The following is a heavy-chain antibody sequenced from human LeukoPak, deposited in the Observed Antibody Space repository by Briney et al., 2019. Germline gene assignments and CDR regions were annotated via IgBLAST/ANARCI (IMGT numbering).Heavy chain of an antibody. V-gene: IGHV1-2*02. J-gene: IGHJ6*03. CDR3: AREYFYNYYMDV. CDR1: GYTFTGYY. CDR2: INPNSGGT. Sequence: ASVKVSCKASGYTFTGYYMHWVRQAPGQGLEWMGWINPNSGGTSYAQKFQGRVTMTRDTSISTAYMELSRLRSDDTAVYYCAREYFYNYYMDVWGKGTTVTISS.